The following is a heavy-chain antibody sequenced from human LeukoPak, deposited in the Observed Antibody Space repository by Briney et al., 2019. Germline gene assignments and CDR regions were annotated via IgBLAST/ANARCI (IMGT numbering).Heavy chain of an antibody. CDR2: IRKKANSYTT. Sequence: GGSLRLSCAASGFTFSDHYMDWVRQAPGKGLEWVGRIRKKANSYTTEYAASVKGRFTISRDDSKYSLSLQMFRLRDEDTALYYCARGVENHFDSWGQGTLVLVSS. J-gene: IGHJ4*02. D-gene: IGHD1-14*01. V-gene: IGHV3-72*01. CDR3: ARGVENHFDS. CDR1: GFTFSDHY.